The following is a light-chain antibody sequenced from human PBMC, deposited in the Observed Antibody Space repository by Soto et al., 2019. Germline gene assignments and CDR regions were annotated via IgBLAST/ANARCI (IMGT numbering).Light chain of an antibody. J-gene: IGKJ1*01. Sequence: DIQMTQSPSSLSASVGDRVTITCRARQSISSYLNWYQHKPGKAPKLLIYAASSLQSGVPSRFSGSGSGTDFTLTINSLQPEDFATYSCQQSYSTPWTFGQGTKVEIK. CDR3: QQSYSTPWT. V-gene: IGKV1-39*01. CDR2: AAS. CDR1: QSISSY.